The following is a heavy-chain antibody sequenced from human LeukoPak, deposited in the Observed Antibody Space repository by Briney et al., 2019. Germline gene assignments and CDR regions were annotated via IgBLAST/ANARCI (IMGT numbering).Heavy chain of an antibody. J-gene: IGHJ5*02. CDR3: AKDDSGSWSNWFDP. CDR1: GFTFSAYG. V-gene: IGHV3-30*02. CDR2: IRFDGSNK. D-gene: IGHD1-26*01. Sequence: GGSLRLSCAASGFTFSAYGMHWVRQAPGKGLEWVTFIRFDGSNKYYADSVKGRYTISRDNSKTTLYLQMNSLKAEDTAVYYCAKDDSGSWSNWFDPWGQGTLVTVSS.